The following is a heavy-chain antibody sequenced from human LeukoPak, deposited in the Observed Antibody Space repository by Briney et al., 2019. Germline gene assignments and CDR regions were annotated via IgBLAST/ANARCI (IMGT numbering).Heavy chain of an antibody. D-gene: IGHD3-10*01. Sequence: PSETLSLTCAVSGGSISSGGYSWSWIRQPPGKGLEWIGYIYYSGSTNYNPSLKSRVIISVDTSKNQFSLKLSSVTAADTAVYYCARQNFTSGSYLNWFDPWGQGTLVTVSS. J-gene: IGHJ5*02. CDR2: IYYSGST. CDR1: GGSISSGGYS. CDR3: ARQNFTSGSYLNWFDP. V-gene: IGHV4-61*08.